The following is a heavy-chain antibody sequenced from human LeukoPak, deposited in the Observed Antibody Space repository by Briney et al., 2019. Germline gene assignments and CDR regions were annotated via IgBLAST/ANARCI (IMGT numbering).Heavy chain of an antibody. D-gene: IGHD2/OR15-2a*01. V-gene: IGHV4-34*01. CDR1: GVSFSGYY. CDR2: INHSGST. Sequence: SETLSLTCAVYGVSFSGYYWSWIRQPPGKGLEWIGEINHSGSTNYNPSLKSRVTISVDTSKNQFSLKLSSVTAADTAVYYCARGPLSVYFDYWGQGTLVTVSS. CDR3: ARGPLSVYFDY. J-gene: IGHJ4*02.